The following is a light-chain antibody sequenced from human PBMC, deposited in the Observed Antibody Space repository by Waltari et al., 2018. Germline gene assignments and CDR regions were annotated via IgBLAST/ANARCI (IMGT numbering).Light chain of an antibody. CDR1: QSVNSNY. J-gene: IGKJ4*01. Sequence: EIVLTQSPGTLSVSPGERVTLSCRASQSVNSNYVAWYQQRPGQAPRLLIYDASIRATDVADRVSGSGSGTSFTLTISRLEAEDVAVYHCQQYGSAPLTFGGGSKVEI. CDR2: DAS. CDR3: QQYGSAPLT. V-gene: IGKV3-20*01.